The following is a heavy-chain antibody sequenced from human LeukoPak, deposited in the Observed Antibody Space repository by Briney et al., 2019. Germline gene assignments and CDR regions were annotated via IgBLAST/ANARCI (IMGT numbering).Heavy chain of an antibody. CDR3: ARVRAAAGTRYHYYYYGMDV. J-gene: IGHJ6*02. D-gene: IGHD6-13*01. Sequence: PGGSLRLSCAASGFTFSSYGMHWVRQAPGKGLEWVAVIWYDGSNKYYADSVKGRFTISRDNSKNTLYLQMNSLRAEDTAVYYCARVRAAAGTRYHYYYYGMDVWGQGTTVTVSS. V-gene: IGHV3-33*01. CDR2: IWYDGSNK. CDR1: GFTFSSYG.